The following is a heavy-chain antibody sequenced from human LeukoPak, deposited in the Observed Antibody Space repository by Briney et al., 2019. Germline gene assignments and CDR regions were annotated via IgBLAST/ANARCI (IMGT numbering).Heavy chain of an antibody. CDR2: ISSSGNYI. D-gene: IGHD5-18*01. CDR3: AQLRTFDY. J-gene: IGHJ4*02. Sequence: GGSLRLSCAASGFTFISYTMNWVRQAPGKGLEWVSSISSSGNYIFYADSVKGRFTISRDNAKDSLYLQMNSLRAEDTAVYYCAQLRTFDYWGQGTLVTVSS. CDR1: GFTFISYT. V-gene: IGHV3-21*01.